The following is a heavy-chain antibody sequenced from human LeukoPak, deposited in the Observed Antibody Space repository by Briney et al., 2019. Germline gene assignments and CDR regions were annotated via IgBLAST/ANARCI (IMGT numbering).Heavy chain of an antibody. D-gene: IGHD6-19*01. CDR2: ISYSGATK. V-gene: IGHV3-23*01. CDR3: AKDTGQWPIRTFDY. J-gene: IGHJ4*02. Sequence: GGSLRLSCAASGFTFSSYAMTWVRQAPGKGLEWVSGISYSGATKYYADSVKGRFTISRDNSKNTLYLQMSSLRAEDTAVYYCAKDTGQWPIRTFDYWGQGTLVTVSS. CDR1: GFTFSSYA.